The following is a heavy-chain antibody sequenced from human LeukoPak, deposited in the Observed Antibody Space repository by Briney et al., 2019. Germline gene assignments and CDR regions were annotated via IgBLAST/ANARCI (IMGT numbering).Heavy chain of an antibody. CDR3: ARLVDYFDY. D-gene: IGHD1-26*01. J-gene: IGHJ4*02. V-gene: IGHV4-34*01. CDR1: GGSISSYY. CDR2: INHSGST. Sequence: SETLSLTSTVSGGSISSYYWSWIRQPPGKGLEWIGEINHSGSTNYNPSLKSRVTISVDTSKNQFSLKLTSVTAADTAVYYCARLVDYFDYWGQGTLLTVSS.